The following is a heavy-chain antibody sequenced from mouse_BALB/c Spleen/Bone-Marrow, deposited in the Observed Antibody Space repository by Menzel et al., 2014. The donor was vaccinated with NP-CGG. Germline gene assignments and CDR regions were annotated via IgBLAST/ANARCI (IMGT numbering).Heavy chain of an antibody. CDR1: GFNIKDTY. Sequence: EVQLQQSGAELVKPGASVKLSCTASGFNIKDTYLHWVKQRPELGLEWIGRIDPANGNTKYDPKFQGKATITADTSSNTAYLQLSSLTSEDTAVYYCASYRYAWYFDVWGAGTTVTVSS. D-gene: IGHD2-14*01. CDR2: IDPANGNT. CDR3: ASYRYAWYFDV. J-gene: IGHJ1*01. V-gene: IGHV14-3*02.